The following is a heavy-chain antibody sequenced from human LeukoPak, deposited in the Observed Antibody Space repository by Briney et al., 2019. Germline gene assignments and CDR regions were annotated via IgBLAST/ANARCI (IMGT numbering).Heavy chain of an antibody. CDR2: IYVGDSDT. D-gene: IGHD4-17*01. V-gene: IGHV5-51*01. Sequence: GESPKISCKGSPYSFNTYWIGWVRQMPGKGLEWMGIIYVGDSDTRYSPSFQGQVTISADKSISTAYLQWSSLKASDTAMYYCARRGYGDFNTYYFDYWGQGTLVTVSS. CDR3: ARRGYGDFNTYYFDY. J-gene: IGHJ4*02. CDR1: PYSFNTYW.